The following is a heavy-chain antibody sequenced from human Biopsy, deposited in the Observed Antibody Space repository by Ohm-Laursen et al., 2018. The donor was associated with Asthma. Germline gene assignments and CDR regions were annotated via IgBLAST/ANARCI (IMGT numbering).Heavy chain of an antibody. CDR2: IIPIYRTT. CDR1: GDTFSSCG. J-gene: IGHJ6*02. D-gene: IGHD4-17*01. V-gene: IGHV1-69*13. Sequence: ASVKVSCKVSGDTFSSCGVNWVRQAPGQGLEWMGEIIPIYRTTNYAQKFQGRVTITADESTSTAYMELSSLRADDTAVYYCARGGYYGDRRYHDGMDVWGQGTTVTVSS. CDR3: ARGGYYGDRRYHDGMDV.